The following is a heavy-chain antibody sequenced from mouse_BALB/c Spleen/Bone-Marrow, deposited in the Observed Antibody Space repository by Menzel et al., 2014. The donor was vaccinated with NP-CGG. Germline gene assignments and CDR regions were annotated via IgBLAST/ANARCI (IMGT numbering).Heavy chain of an antibody. J-gene: IGHJ4*01. D-gene: IGHD6-1*01. V-gene: IGHV1-9*01. Sequence: VQLQQSGAELMKPGASVKISCKATGYTFSSYWIEWVKQRPGHGLEWIGEILPGSGSTNYNEKFKGKATFTADTSSNTASMHPTSLTSEDSAVYYCARASWDYWGQGTSATVSS. CDR3: ARASWDY. CDR1: GYTFSSYW. CDR2: ILPGSGST.